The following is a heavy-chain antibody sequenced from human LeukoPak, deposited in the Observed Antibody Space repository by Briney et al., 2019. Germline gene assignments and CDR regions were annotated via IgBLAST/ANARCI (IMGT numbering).Heavy chain of an antibody. CDR2: ISGGGGST. V-gene: IGHV3-23*01. D-gene: IGHD3-22*01. J-gene: IGHJ4*02. Sequence: GGSLRLSCAASGFTFSSYAMSWVRQAPGKGLEWVSVISGGGGSTHYADSVKGRFTISRDNSKNTLYLQMSSLRAGDTAVYYCAKSSYYDSSGYYREYYFDYWGQGTLVTVSS. CDR1: GFTFSSYA. CDR3: AKSSYYDSSGYYREYYFDY.